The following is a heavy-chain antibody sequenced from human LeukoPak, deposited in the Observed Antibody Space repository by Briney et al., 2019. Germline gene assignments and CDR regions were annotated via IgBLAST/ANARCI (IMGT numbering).Heavy chain of an antibody. CDR1: GFTFSSYA. CDR3: AKGGYSSGWYVGFSDY. D-gene: IGHD6-19*01. Sequence: QPGGSLRLSCAASGFTFSSYAMSWVRQAPGKGLEWVSAISGSGGSTYYADSVKGRFTISRDNSKNTLYLQMNSLRAEDTAVYYRAKGGYSSGWYVGFSDYWGQGTLVTVSS. CDR2: ISGSGGST. J-gene: IGHJ4*02. V-gene: IGHV3-23*01.